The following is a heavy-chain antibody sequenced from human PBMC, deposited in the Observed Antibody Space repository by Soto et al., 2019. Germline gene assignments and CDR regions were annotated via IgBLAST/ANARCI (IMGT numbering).Heavy chain of an antibody. V-gene: IGHV1-18*01. CDR3: ARALTGYGMDV. CDR2: ITTYNGNT. J-gene: IGHJ6*02. CDR1: RYIFTNYG. Sequence: QVQLVQSGVEVREPGASVKVSCKAVRYIFTNYGVSWVRQAPGQGLEWMGWITTYNGNTEYAQKFQGRVTMTTDAATSTADMELGSLRSDDTAIDYCARALTGYGMDVWGQVTTVTVSS.